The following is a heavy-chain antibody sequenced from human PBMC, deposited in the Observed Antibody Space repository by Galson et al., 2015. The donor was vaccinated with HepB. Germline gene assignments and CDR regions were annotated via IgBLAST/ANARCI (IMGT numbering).Heavy chain of an antibody. Sequence: SLRLSCAASGFTFSNYWMHWVRQAPGKGLVWVSRINGDGSSTNYADSVKGRFTISRDNAKNTLYLQMNSLRAEDTAVYYCASSNGAYNCWSQGTLVTVSS. J-gene: IGHJ4*02. CDR2: INGDGSST. CDR1: GFTFSNYW. V-gene: IGHV3-74*01. CDR3: ASSNGAYNC. D-gene: IGHD2-8*01.